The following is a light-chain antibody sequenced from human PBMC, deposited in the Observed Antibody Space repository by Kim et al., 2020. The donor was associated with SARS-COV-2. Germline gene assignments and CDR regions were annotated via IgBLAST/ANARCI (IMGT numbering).Light chain of an antibody. CDR3: QSFDTSLKTVI. CDR2: GNN. V-gene: IGLV1-40*01. Sequence: QRVTISCIGSSSNIGAHYDVHWYQFLPGTAPKLLIHGNNNRPSWVPDRFSGSKSDTSASLAITGLQAEDEADYYCQSFDTSLKTVIFGGGTQLTVL. CDR1: SSNIGAHYD. J-gene: IGLJ2*01.